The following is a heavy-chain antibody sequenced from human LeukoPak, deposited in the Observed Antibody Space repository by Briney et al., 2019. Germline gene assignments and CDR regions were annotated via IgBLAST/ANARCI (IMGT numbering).Heavy chain of an antibody. CDR2: INWNSGSK. CDR3: AKDFSSGYYYFDY. CDR1: GFTFDDYA. V-gene: IGHV3-9*01. Sequence: GGSLRLSCAASGFTFDDYAIHWVRQAPGKGLEWVSGINWNSGSKHYADSVKGRFTISRDDAKNSLYLQMNSLRAEDTALYYCAKDFSSGYYYFDYWGQGTLVTVSS. J-gene: IGHJ4*02. D-gene: IGHD3-22*01.